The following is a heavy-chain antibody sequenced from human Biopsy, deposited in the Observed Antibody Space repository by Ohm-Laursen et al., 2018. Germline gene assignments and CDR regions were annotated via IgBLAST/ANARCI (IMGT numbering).Heavy chain of an antibody. CDR2: IYYSVMT. CDR3: ARDRGILNYGNFKYYHYYGMDV. D-gene: IGHD4-11*01. Sequence: GTLSLTCTVSGDSVTKYYWSWIRQPPGKGLEWIGHIYYSVMTNYNPSLQSRVSISVDTSRNQVSLTLSSVTAADTAVYYCARDRGILNYGNFKYYHYYGMDVWGQGTTVTVSS. V-gene: IGHV4-59*02. CDR1: GDSVTKYY. J-gene: IGHJ6*02.